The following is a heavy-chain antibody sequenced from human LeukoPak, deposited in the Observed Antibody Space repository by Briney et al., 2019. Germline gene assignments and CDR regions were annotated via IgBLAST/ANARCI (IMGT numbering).Heavy chain of an antibody. D-gene: IGHD4-11*01. CDR3: ARRDYFDP. J-gene: IGHJ5*02. CDR2: ISSDGSTT. CDR1: GFTFSGYW. Sequence: PGGSLRLSCAASGFTFSGYWMHWIRHAPGKGLVRVSRISSDGSTTSYADSVKGRFTICRDNAKNTLYLQRHSLRAEDTAVYYCARRDYFDPWGQGTLVTVSS. V-gene: IGHV3-74*01.